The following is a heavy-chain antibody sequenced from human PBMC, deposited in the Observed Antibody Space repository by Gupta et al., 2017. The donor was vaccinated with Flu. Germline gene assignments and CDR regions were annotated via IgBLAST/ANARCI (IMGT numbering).Heavy chain of an antibody. Sequence: QVQLQESGPGLVKPSETLSLTCTVSDGSISSSSPFWAWIRQPPGKGLEWIGSFHYSGSTYYNPSLKSRVTISVDTSKRQFSLKLTSVTAADTAVYYCARRESISGWSVSGFDIWGQGTMVTVSS. V-gene: IGHV4-39*01. CDR3: ARRESISGWSVSGFDI. D-gene: IGHD6-19*01. J-gene: IGHJ3*02. CDR2: FHYSGST. CDR1: DGSISSSSPF.